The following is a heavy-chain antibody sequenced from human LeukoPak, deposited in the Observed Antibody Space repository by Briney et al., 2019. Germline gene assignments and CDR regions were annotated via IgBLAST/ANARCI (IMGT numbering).Heavy chain of an antibody. D-gene: IGHD3-3*01. CDR2: INHSGST. CDR3: AWVPFLRYDFWSGYPVYMDV. V-gene: IGHV4-34*01. CDR1: GGSFSGYY. Sequence: SETLSLTCAVYGGSFSGYYWSWIRQPPGKGLEWIGEINHSGSTNYNPSLKSRVTISVDTSKNQFSLKLSSVTAADTAVYYCAWVPFLRYDFWSGYPVYMDVWGKGTTVTVSS. J-gene: IGHJ6*03.